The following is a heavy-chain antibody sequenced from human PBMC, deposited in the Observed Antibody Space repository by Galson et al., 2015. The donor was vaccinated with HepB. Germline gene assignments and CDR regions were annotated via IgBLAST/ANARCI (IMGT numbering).Heavy chain of an antibody. CDR3: ARVAHSDYGDHAHFDY. CDR1: RFTFSDYY. V-gene: IGHV3-11*06. CDR2: ISGGATYT. Sequence: LRLSCAASRFTFSDYYLTWIRQAPGKGLEWLSYISGGATYTNYADSVKGRFTISRDNAKNSLYLHMRSLRDDDTAVYYCARVAHSDYGDHAHFDYWGQGTLVTVSS. D-gene: IGHD4-17*01. J-gene: IGHJ4*02.